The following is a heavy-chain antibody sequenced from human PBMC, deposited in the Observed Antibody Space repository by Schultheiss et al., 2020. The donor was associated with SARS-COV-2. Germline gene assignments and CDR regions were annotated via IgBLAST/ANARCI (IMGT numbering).Heavy chain of an antibody. D-gene: IGHD3-22*01. Sequence: SQTLSLTCTVSGVSITSSQWSWIRQPPGKGLEWVASMYYSGYTNYNPSLKSRVSISVDTSKNHFSLTLSSLTAADTAVYYCARFTAVRSGSGYHYNFFDSWGLGTLITVSS. J-gene: IGHJ4*02. V-gene: IGHV4-59*01. CDR1: GVSITSSQ. CDR2: MYYSGYT. CDR3: ARFTAVRSGSGYHYNFFDS.